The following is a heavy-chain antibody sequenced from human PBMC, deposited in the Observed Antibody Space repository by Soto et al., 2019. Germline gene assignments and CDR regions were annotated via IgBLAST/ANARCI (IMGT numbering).Heavy chain of an antibody. Sequence: EVQLVESGGGLVQPGGSLRLSCAGSGFALSSSWMHWVRQDPGKGLVWVSRINFDGSSTDYADSVRGRFTISRDNDTNTLYLEMNSLRADDTAVYHCARGPRGWYGFDYWGQGTLVTVSS. CDR1: GFALSSSW. V-gene: IGHV3-74*01. D-gene: IGHD6-19*01. CDR2: INFDGSST. CDR3: ARGPRGWYGFDY. J-gene: IGHJ4*02.